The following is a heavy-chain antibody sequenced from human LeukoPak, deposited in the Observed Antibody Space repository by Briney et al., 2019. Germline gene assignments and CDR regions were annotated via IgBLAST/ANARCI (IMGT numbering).Heavy chain of an antibody. D-gene: IGHD2-15*01. V-gene: IGHV3-23*01. Sequence: GGSLRLSCAASGFTFSSYAMNWVRQAPGKGLEWVSGLSGSGRGGSTYYADSVKGRFTISRDNSKNTLYLQMNSLRAEDTAVYYCVVAATSMYYYYYMDVWGKGTTVTVSS. CDR3: VVAATSMYYYYYMDV. CDR2: LSGSGRGGST. J-gene: IGHJ6*03. CDR1: GFTFSSYA.